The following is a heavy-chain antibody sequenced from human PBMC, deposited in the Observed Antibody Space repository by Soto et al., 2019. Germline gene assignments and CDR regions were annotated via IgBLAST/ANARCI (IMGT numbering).Heavy chain of an antibody. Sequence: GGSLRLSCAASGFTLSGYAMDWVRQDPGKGLEYVSGISSNGVGTYYANSVQGRFTISRDNSKNTVYLQMGSRRPEDMAVYYCAGRARPDFYYMDVWGKGTTVTVSS. CDR2: ISSNGVGT. D-gene: IGHD6-6*01. J-gene: IGHJ6*03. CDR1: GFTLSGYA. CDR3: AGRARPDFYYMDV. V-gene: IGHV3-64*01.